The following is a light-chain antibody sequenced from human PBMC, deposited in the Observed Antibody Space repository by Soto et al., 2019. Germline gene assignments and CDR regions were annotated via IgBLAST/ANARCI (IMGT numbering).Light chain of an antibody. CDR3: QQSYSTPYT. CDR2: AAS. Sequence: DIQMTQSLSSLSASVGDRVTITCRASQSISSYLNWYQQKPGKAPKLLIYAASSLQSGVPSRFSGSGSGTDFTLTISSLQPEDFATYYCQQSYSTPYTFGQGTKLEIK. J-gene: IGKJ2*01. CDR1: QSISSY. V-gene: IGKV1-39*01.